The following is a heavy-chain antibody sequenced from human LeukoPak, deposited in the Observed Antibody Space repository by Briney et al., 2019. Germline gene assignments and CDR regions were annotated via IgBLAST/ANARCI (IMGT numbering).Heavy chain of an antibody. D-gene: IGHD3-10*01. CDR2: IRYDGSNK. CDR3: VKDLMRDRWFGES. CDR1: GFSFSSYG. Sequence: GGSLRLSCAASGFSFSSYGMHWVRQAPGKGLEWVAFIRYDGSNKYYADSVKGRFTISRDTFRNTLYLQMNSLRLEDTAIYYCVKDLMRDRWFGESWGQGTLVTVSS. V-gene: IGHV3-30*02. J-gene: IGHJ5*02.